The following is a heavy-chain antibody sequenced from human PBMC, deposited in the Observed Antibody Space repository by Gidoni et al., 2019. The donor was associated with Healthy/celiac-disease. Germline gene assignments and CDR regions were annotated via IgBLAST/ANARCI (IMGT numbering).Heavy chain of an antibody. V-gene: IGHV3-30*18. CDR3: AKGPDAFDI. CDR2: ILYDGSNK. J-gene: IGHJ3*02. Sequence: QVQLVESGGGVVQPGRSLRLSCAASGFTFSSYGMHWVRQAPGKGLEWVAVILYDGSNKYYADSVKGRFTISRDNSKNTLYLQMNSLRAEDTAVYYCAKGPDAFDIWGQGTMVTVSS. CDR1: GFTFSSYG.